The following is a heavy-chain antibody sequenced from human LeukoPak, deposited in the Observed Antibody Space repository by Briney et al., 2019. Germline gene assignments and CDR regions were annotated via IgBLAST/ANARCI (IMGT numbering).Heavy chain of an antibody. CDR3: VRGNYIEY. V-gene: IGHV3-7*01. CDR2: IKEDGSEE. J-gene: IGHJ4*02. Sequence: GGSLRLSCAASGLTFCQYWMIWVRQAPGKGLEWVANIKEDGSEEHYVASVKGRLTISKDNARKSLFLQMNSLRVDDTCVYVCVRGNYIEYSRQGTLVIVSS. CDR1: GLTFCQYW.